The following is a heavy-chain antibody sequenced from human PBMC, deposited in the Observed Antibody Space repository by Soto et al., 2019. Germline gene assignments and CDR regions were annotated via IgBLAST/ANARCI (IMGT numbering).Heavy chain of an antibody. CDR2: MNPNRGNT. J-gene: IGHJ3*02. D-gene: IGHD5-18*01. Sequence: ASVKVSYKASGYTLTSYDINWVRQATGQGLEWMGWMNPNRGNTGDAQKFQGGVTMTRNTSISTAYMELSSLRSEDTAVYYWAGGADTAMGYDAFDIWGQGTMVTVS. CDR1: GYTLTSYD. CDR3: AGGADTAMGYDAFDI. V-gene: IGHV1-8*01.